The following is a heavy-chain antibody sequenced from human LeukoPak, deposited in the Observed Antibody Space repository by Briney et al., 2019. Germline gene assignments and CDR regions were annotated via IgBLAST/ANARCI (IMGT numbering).Heavy chain of an antibody. V-gene: IGHV1-69*13. D-gene: IGHD3-16*01. J-gene: IGHJ6*03. CDR3: ARGVGGLGNMDV. Sequence: SVKVSCKASGCTFSSYAISWVRQAPGQGLEWMGGIIPIFGTANYAQKFQGRVTITADESTSTAYMELSSLRSEDTAVYYCARGVGGLGNMDVWGEGTTVIVSS. CDR2: IIPIFGTA. CDR1: GCTFSSYA.